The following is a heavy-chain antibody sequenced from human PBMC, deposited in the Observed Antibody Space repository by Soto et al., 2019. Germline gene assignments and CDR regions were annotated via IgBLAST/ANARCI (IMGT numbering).Heavy chain of an antibody. D-gene: IGHD1-26*01. CDR2: INAGNGDT. J-gene: IGHJ4*02. V-gene: IGHV1-3*01. CDR1: GYTFTNFA. Sequence: QVQLVQSGAEVKKPGASVNISCKASGYTFTNFAMHWVRQAPGQRLEWMGWINAGNGDTKYSQKFQGRVSITRDTSASTAYMELSSLRSEDTAMYYCARGAKRGNYCLSFFDYWGQGSLVTVSS. CDR3: ARGAKRGNYCLSFFDY.